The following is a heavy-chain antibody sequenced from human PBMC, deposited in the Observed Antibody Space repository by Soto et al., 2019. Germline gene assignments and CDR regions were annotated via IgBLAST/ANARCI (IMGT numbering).Heavy chain of an antibody. D-gene: IGHD3-22*01. V-gene: IGHV1-69*12. Sequence: QVQLVQSGAEVKKPGSSVKVSCKATGGTFSSYAISWVRQAPGQGLEWMREIIPIFGTANYAQKFQGRVTITADESTSTAYMELSSLRSEDTAVDYCARDRGPSSGYYPSWFDAWGQVTLITVSS. CDR2: IIPIFGTA. CDR1: GGTFSSYA. CDR3: ARDRGPSSGYYPSWFDA. J-gene: IGHJ5*02.